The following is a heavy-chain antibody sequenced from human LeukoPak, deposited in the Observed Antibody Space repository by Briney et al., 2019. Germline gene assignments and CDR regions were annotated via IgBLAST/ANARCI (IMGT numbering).Heavy chain of an antibody. D-gene: IGHD4-23*01. J-gene: IGHJ4*02. V-gene: IGHV1-69*05. CDR1: GGTFSSYA. CDR3: ATTYDYGGNSGALDY. Sequence: SVKVSCKASGGTFSSYAISWVRQAPGQGLEWMGGIIPIFGTANYAQKFQGRVTITTDESTSTAFMELSSLRSEDTGVYYCATTYDYGGNSGALDYWGQGTPVTVSS. CDR2: IIPIFGTA.